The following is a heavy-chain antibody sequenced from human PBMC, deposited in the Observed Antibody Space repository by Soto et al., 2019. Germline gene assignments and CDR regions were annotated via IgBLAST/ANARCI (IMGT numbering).Heavy chain of an antibody. Sequence: QVQLVQSGAEVKKPGASVKVACKASGYTFTSYGSSWVRQAPGQGLEWMGWVSAYNGNTNYAEKLQGRVTMTTDTTTCTAYMELGSLRSDDTAVYYCARGGLFYGELAHYFDYWGQGTLVTVSS. CDR1: GYTFTSYG. CDR2: VSAYNGNT. J-gene: IGHJ4*02. V-gene: IGHV1-18*01. D-gene: IGHD4-17*01. CDR3: ARGGLFYGELAHYFDY.